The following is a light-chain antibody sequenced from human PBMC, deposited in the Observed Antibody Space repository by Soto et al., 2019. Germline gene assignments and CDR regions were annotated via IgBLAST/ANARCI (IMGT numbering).Light chain of an antibody. Sequence: EIVLTQSPGTLSLSRGDEATLSCMASQAVTSKFLAWYQQKAGQPPRLLILGASTRATGIADRFSGSGSGTDFTLTISRLEPEDFAVYYCQQYGDSRLTFGGGTKVDIK. CDR2: GAS. CDR3: QQYGDSRLT. CDR1: QAVTSKF. J-gene: IGKJ4*01. V-gene: IGKV3-20*01.